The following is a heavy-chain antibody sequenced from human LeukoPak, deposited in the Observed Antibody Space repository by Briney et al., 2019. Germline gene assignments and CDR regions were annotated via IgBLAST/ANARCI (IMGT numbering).Heavy chain of an antibody. CDR3: AKDKLPTAMFSYVY. J-gene: IGHJ4*02. CDR1: GFTLSSHA. V-gene: IGHV3-23*01. D-gene: IGHD2-2*01. Sequence: GGSLRLSCAASGFTLSSHAMTWVRRAPGKGLEWVSGIAYSGDSTYYAGSVKGRFTISRDNSRNTLYLQMNSLRAEDTAVYYCAKDKLPTAMFSYVYWGQGTLVTVSS. CDR2: IAYSGDST.